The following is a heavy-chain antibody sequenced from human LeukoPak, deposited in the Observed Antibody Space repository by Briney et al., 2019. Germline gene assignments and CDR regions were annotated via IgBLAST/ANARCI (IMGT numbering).Heavy chain of an antibody. CDR1: GFTFSSYA. J-gene: IGHJ4*02. Sequence: GGSLRLSCVASGFTFSSYAMDWVRQAPWKGLEWVSAISSSGGNTYYADSVKGRFTTSRDNSKNTLFLQVNSLRAEDTAVYYCARGMMVRGVPKIGGFDYWGQGTLVTVSS. V-gene: IGHV3-23*01. CDR3: ARGMMVRGVPKIGGFDY. D-gene: IGHD3-10*01. CDR2: ISSSGGNT.